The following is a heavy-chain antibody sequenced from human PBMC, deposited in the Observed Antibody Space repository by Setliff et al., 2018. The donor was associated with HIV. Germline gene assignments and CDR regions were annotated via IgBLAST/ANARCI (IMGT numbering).Heavy chain of an antibody. Sequence: SVKVSCKASGDPLNTYAISWVRQAPGQGLEWMGGVISTFGTEKYAQRFQDRVTITTDETTSTAYLEVRNLGSEDTAVYYCADGYIYGNYAADYWGQGSPVTVSS. CDR3: ADGYIYGNYAADY. CDR1: GDPLNTYA. J-gene: IGHJ4*02. CDR2: VISTFGTE. D-gene: IGHD5-18*01. V-gene: IGHV1-69*05.